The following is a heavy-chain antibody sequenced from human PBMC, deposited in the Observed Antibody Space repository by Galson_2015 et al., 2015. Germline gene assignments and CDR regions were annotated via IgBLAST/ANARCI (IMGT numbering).Heavy chain of an antibody. J-gene: IGHJ6*02. CDR3: ARDGWFAPGPGGMDV. CDR1: GFTFSSYA. D-gene: IGHD2-15*01. V-gene: IGHV3-30-3*01. Sequence: SLRLSCAASGFTFSSYAMHWVRQAPGKGLEWVAVISYDGSNKYYADSVKGRFTISRDNSKNTLYLQMNSLRAEDTAVYYCARDGWFAPGPGGMDVWGQGTTVTVSS. CDR2: ISYDGSNK.